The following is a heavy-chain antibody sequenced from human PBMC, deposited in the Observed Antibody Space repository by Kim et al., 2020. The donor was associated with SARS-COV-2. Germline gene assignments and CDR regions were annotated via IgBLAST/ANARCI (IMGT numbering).Heavy chain of an antibody. CDR3: ARVPELRYYFDY. V-gene: IGHV1-3*01. J-gene: IGHJ4*02. Sequence: ASVKVSCKASGYTFTSYAMHWVRQAPGQRLEWMGWINAGNGNTKYSQKFQGRVTITRDTSASTAYMELSSLRSEDTAVYYCARVPELRYYFDYWGQGTLVTVSS. CDR2: INAGNGNT. CDR1: GYTFTSYA. D-gene: IGHD1-7*01.